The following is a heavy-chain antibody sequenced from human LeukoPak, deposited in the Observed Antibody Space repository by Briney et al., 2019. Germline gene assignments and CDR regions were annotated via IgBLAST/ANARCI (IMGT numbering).Heavy chain of an antibody. V-gene: IGHV1-18*01. J-gene: IGHJ4*02. CDR2: ISAYNGNT. Sequence: ASVKVSCKASVYTFTSYDINWVRQASGQGLEWMGWISAYNGNTNYAQKLQGRVTMTTDTSTSTAYMELRSLRSDDTAVYYCARGLRYNREIDYWGQGTLVTVSS. D-gene: IGHD1-1*01. CDR3: ARGLRYNREIDY. CDR1: VYTFTSYD.